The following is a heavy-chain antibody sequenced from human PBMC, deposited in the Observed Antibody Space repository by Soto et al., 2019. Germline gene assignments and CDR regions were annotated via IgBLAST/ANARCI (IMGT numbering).Heavy chain of an antibody. CDR1: GDSVSSNSAA. J-gene: IGHJ6*02. CDR3: ARDARSSTYYYYGMDV. D-gene: IGHD6-6*01. Sequence: SQTQSLTXAISGDSVSSNSAAWNWIRQSPSRGLEWLGRTYYRSKWYNDYAVSVKSRITINPDTSKNQFSLQLNSVTPEDTAVYYCARDARSSTYYYYGMDVWGQGTTVTVSS. V-gene: IGHV6-1*01. CDR2: TYYRSKWYN.